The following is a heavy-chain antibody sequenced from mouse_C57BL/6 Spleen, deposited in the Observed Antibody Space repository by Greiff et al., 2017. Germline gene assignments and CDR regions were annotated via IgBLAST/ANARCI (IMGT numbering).Heavy chain of an antibody. CDR2: ISDGGSYT. Sequence: EVMLVEPGGGLVKPGGSLQLSCAASGFTFSSYAMSWVRQTPEKRLECVATISDGGSYTYYPDNVKGRFTISRDNAKNNLYLQMSHLKSEDTAMYYCARDLGYYGSSPSYFDYWGQGTTLTVSS. V-gene: IGHV5-4*01. CDR1: GFTFSSYA. D-gene: IGHD1-1*01. J-gene: IGHJ2*01. CDR3: ARDLGYYGSSPSYFDY.